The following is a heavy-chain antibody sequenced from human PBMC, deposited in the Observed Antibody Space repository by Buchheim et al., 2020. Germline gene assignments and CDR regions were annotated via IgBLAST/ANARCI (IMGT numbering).Heavy chain of an antibody. Sequence: QVQLQESGPGLVKPSETLSLTCTVSGGSIDSSNHYWAWIRQPPGKGLEWIGSIFYTGSTYTRSSDHNPSLKSRVTISVDRSKNQFSLNVNSVTAADTAVYYCARHEVVGGSVVDYWGQGIL. CDR2: IFYTGST. J-gene: IGHJ4*02. V-gene: IGHV4-39*01. CDR3: ARHEVVGGSVVDY. D-gene: IGHD1-26*01. CDR1: GGSIDSSNHY.